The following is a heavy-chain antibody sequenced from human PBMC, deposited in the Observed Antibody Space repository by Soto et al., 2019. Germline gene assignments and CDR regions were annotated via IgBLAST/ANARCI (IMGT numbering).Heavy chain of an antibody. CDR1: GYTFTRYD. D-gene: IGHD3-3*02. J-gene: IGHJ4*02. CDR3: AFSRPLSTFFIDY. V-gene: IGHV1-8*01. Sequence: GASVEVSCKASGYTFTRYDINWVRQATGQGLEWMGWMNPNSGKTGYTQKFQGRFTMTRDTSLSTAYMELSSLRSEDTAVYYCAFSRPLSTFFIDYWGQGTLVTVSS. CDR2: MNPNSGKT.